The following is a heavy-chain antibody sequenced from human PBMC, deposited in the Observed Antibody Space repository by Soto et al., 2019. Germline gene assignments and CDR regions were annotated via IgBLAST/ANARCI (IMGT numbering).Heavy chain of an antibody. D-gene: IGHD3-10*01. J-gene: IGHJ5*02. CDR3: ARKILLGAQNWFDP. Sequence: QVQLQESGPGLVKPSQTLSLTCTVSGGSISSGDYYWSWIRQPPGKGLNWIGYIFYSGSTYYNPSLKSRVTITVDTSKNQFSLKLSTVTAADTAVYYCARKILLGAQNWFDPWGQGTLVTVSS. CDR1: GGSISSGDYY. V-gene: IGHV4-30-4*01. CDR2: IFYSGST.